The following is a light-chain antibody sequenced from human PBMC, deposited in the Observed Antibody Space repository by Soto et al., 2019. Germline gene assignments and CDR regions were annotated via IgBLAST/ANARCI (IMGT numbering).Light chain of an antibody. V-gene: IGKV4-1*01. CDR3: QQYYSTPWS. J-gene: IGKJ1*01. CDR1: QSVFSNSNNKKY. CDR2: WAS. Sequence: DIVMTQSADSLAVSLGERATINCKSSQSVFSNSNNKKYLAWYQQKPGQPPKLLIHWASIRESGVPDRFGGSGSGTDFTLTINSLQAEDGAVYYCQQYYSTPWSFGQGTKVEIK.